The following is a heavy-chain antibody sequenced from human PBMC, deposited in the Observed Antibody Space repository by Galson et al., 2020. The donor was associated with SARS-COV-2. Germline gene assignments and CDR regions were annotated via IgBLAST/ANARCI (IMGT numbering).Heavy chain of an antibody. CDR1: VGSFSDYY. J-gene: IGHJ4*02. D-gene: IGHD6-13*01. CDR2: ISHSGST. CDR3: ARRADSSSWFGFDY. V-gene: IGHV4-34*01. Sequence: SETLSLTCAVYVGSFSDYYWTWLRQPPGKGLEWLGEISHSGSTNYNPSLKSRVTISVDTSKNQFSLRLTSVTAADTAVYYCARRADSSSWFGFDYWGQGTLVTVSS.